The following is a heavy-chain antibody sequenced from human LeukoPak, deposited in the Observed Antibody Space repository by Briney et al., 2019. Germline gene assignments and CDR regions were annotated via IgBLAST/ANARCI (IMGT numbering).Heavy chain of an antibody. Sequence: PGGSLKLSCTASGFTFGRYAMHWLRQAPGKGLEWVAVIAYDGSNKYSADSLKGQGRFTISRDNTKNTLYLQLNSLRAEDTAVYYCATGNYNRPFDYWGQGTLVTVSS. D-gene: IGHD1-7*01. CDR1: GFTFGRYA. J-gene: IGHJ4*02. CDR3: ATGNYNRPFDY. V-gene: IGHV3-30*04. CDR2: IAYDGSNK.